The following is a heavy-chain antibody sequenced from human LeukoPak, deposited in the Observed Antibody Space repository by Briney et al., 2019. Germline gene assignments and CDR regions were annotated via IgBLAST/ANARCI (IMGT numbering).Heavy chain of an antibody. Sequence: SVKVSCKASGGTFSSYTISWVRQAPGQGLEWMGRIIPILGIANYAQKFQGRVTITADKSTSTAYMELRSLRSEDTAVYYCARCLGFGMVREFIPDNWFDPWGQKTLLTASS. V-gene: IGHV1-69*02. D-gene: IGHD3-10*01. CDR2: IIPILGIA. CDR3: ARCLGFGMVREFIPDNWFDP. J-gene: IGHJ5*02. CDR1: GGTFSSYT.